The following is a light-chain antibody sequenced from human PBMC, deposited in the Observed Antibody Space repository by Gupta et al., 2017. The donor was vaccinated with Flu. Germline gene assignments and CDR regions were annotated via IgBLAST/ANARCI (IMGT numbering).Light chain of an antibody. CDR3: QQTHSTPPT. J-gene: IGKJ2*01. V-gene: IGKV1-39*01. Sequence: DIQMTQSPSSLSASVGDRVTITCRASQNINTYLNWYQQRPGNSPKLLIYGASSLQSGVPSRFRGSGSGTXFILTIXSLQAGDFAPYYCQQTHSTPPTFGXATKLHI. CDR2: GAS. CDR1: QNINTY.